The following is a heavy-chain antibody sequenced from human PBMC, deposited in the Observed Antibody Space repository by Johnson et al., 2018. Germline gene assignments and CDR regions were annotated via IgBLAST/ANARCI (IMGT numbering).Heavy chain of an antibody. Sequence: QVQLQESGPGLVKPSESLSLTCTVSGGSITDDYWIWIRQPPGKGLEWIGYISYSGNTKYNPSLDSRVTISVDTSKTQFSLRLSSVTAADTAIYYWAKAGGSGYDDMDVWGKGTTVTVSS. V-gene: IGHV4-59*01. J-gene: IGHJ6*03. D-gene: IGHD3-16*01. CDR2: ISYSGNT. CDR1: GGSITDDY. CDR3: AKAGGSGYDDMDV.